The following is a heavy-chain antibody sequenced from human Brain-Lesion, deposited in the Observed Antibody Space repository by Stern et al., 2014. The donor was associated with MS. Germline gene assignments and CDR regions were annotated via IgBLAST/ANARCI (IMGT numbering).Heavy chain of an antibody. CDR3: AGEEDIRYCSGGSCTGNWFDP. V-gene: IGHV4-39*01. CDR1: GGSVSSTSYA. Sequence: QVQLVQSGPGLVKPSETLSLTCTVAGGSVSSTSYAWAWIRQPPGKGLEWIGTIYYSGTTYYSPSLQSRLTISLDTCQNQFSLQLGSVTAADTAVYYCAGEEDIRYCSGGSCTGNWFDPWGQGTLVTVSS. CDR2: IYYSGTT. J-gene: IGHJ5*02. D-gene: IGHD2-15*01.